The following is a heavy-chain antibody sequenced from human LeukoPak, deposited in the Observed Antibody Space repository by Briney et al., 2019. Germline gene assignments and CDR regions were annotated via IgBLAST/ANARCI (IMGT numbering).Heavy chain of an antibody. CDR3: ARLCYSSSCYYYYMDV. Sequence: GASVKVSCKASGYSFTSYGISWVRQAPGQGLEWMGWISAYNGNTNYAQKLQGRVTMTTDTSTSTAYMELRSLRSDDTAVYYCARLCYSSSCYYYYMDVWGKGTTVTISS. CDR2: ISAYNGNT. V-gene: IGHV1-18*01. D-gene: IGHD6-13*01. CDR1: GYSFTSYG. J-gene: IGHJ6*03.